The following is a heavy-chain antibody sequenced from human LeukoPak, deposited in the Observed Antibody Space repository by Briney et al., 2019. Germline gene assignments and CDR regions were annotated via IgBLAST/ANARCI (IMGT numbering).Heavy chain of an antibody. J-gene: IGHJ5*02. D-gene: IGHD3-9*01. CDR3: ARNFDMKGFDP. V-gene: IGHV1-2*02. Sequence: GASVKVSCKASGYTFTGYYMNWVRQAPGQGHEWMGWINSDSGFTKYAQKFQGRVTMTRDTSITTVYVDLTRLTSDDTAVYYCARNFDMKGFDPWGQGTLVTVSS. CDR1: GYTFTGYY. CDR2: INSDSGFT.